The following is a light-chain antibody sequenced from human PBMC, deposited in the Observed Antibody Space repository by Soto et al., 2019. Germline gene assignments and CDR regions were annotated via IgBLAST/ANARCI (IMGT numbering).Light chain of an antibody. J-gene: IGLJ2*01. Sequence: QSALTQPASVSGSPGQTITIFCTGTSSDVGDYNYVSWYQQHPGKAPKLMIYDVSNRPSGVSNRFSGSKSGNTASLTISGLQAEDEAAYYCSSYSSSTSLDVVFGGGTKLTVL. V-gene: IGLV2-14*01. CDR2: DVS. CDR3: SSYSSSTSLDVV. CDR1: SSDVGDYNY.